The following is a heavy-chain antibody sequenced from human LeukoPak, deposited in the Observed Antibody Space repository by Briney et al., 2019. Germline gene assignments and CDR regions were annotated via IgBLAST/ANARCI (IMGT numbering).Heavy chain of an antibody. D-gene: IGHD2-21*01. CDR1: GFTFSTYG. J-gene: IGHJ4*02. Sequence: GGSLRLSCAASGFTFSTYGMHWVRQAPGKGLEWVAFIRYDGSDKYYADSVKGRFTISRDSSKNTLFLQMNRLRPEDAAVYYCAKAPVTTCRGAYCYPFDYWGQGTLVTVSS. V-gene: IGHV3-30*02. CDR2: IRYDGSDK. CDR3: AKAPVTTCRGAYCYPFDY.